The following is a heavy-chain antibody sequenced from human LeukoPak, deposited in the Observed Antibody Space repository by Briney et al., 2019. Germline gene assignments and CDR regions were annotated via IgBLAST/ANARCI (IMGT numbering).Heavy chain of an antibody. D-gene: IGHD1-7*01. Sequence: PSETLSLTCTVSGGSISSGDYYWSWIRQPPGKGLEWIGYIYYSGSTYYNPSLKSRVTISVDTSKNQFSLKLSSVTAADTAVYYCARGGGNCYFDYWGQGTLVTVSS. CDR3: ARGGGNCYFDY. CDR1: GGSISSGDYY. V-gene: IGHV4-30-4*01. J-gene: IGHJ4*02. CDR2: IYYSGST.